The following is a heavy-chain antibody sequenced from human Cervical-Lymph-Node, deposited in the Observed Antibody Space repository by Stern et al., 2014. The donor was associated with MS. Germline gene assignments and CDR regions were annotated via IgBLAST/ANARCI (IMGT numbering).Heavy chain of an antibody. V-gene: IGHV3-21*01. D-gene: IGHD6-19*01. CDR1: GFTFSSYN. CDR2: ISSSSSYI. Sequence: VQLVQSGGGLVKPGGSLRLSCVASGFTFSSYNMNWVRQAPGKGLEWISSISSSSSYIYYADSVKGRFTISRDNTKNSLYLQMNSLRADDTAVYYCASLVAVAAYNWSDPWGQETPVTVSS. CDR3: ASLVAVAAYNWSDP. J-gene: IGHJ5*02.